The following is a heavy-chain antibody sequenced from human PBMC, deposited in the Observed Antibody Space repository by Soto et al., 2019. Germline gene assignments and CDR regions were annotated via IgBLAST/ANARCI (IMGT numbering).Heavy chain of an antibody. D-gene: IGHD4-17*01. J-gene: IGHJ6*02. Sequence: QVQLVQSGAEVKKPGSSVKVSCKASGGTFSSYTISWVRQAPGQGLEWMGRIIPILGIANYAQKFQGRVTITADKATSTAYMELSSLRSEDTAVYYCARDLETTVTTYGMDVWGQGTTVTVSS. CDR1: GGTFSSYT. V-gene: IGHV1-69*08. CDR2: IIPILGIA. CDR3: ARDLETTVTTYGMDV.